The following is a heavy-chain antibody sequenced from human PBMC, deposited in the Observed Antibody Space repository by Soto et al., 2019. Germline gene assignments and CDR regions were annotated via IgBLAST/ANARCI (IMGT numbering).Heavy chain of an antibody. D-gene: IGHD4-17*01. J-gene: IGHJ4*02. CDR2: VYYSGTT. Sequence: SETLSLTCSVSGGSVSNKTYYWSWIRQPPGKRLEWIGYVYYSGTTNYNPSLKSRVTISVDLSKNQFSLRLSTATTADTALYYCARTTAVPNTLRSRYFFDYWGQGTLVTVSS. V-gene: IGHV4-61*01. CDR3: ARTTAVPNTLRSRYFFDY. CDR1: GGSVSNKTYY.